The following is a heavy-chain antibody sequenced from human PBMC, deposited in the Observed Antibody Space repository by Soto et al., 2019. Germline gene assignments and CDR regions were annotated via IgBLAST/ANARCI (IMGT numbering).Heavy chain of an antibody. J-gene: IGHJ6*02. V-gene: IGHV4-61*01. Sequence: PSETLSLTCTVSGGSVSSGSYYWSWIRQPPGKGLEWIGYIYYSGSTNYNPSLKSRVTISVDTSKNQFSLKLSSVTAADTAVYYCARDTWVPAAPYYYYGMDVWGQGTTVTVSS. CDR2: IYYSGST. CDR3: ARDTWVPAAPYYYYGMDV. D-gene: IGHD2-2*01. CDR1: GGSVSSGSYY.